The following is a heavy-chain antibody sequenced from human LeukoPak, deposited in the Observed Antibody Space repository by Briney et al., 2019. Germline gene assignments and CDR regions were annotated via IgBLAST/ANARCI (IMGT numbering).Heavy chain of an antibody. Sequence: SETLSLTCTVSGGSISSYYWSWIRQPPGKGLEWIGYIYYSGSTNYNPSLKSRVTISVDTSKNQFSLKLSSVTAADTAVYYCAIGPYGLNWHSAWDYWGQGTLVTVSS. CDR3: AIGPYGLNWHSAWDY. V-gene: IGHV4-59*01. CDR2: IYYSGST. CDR1: GGSISSYY. J-gene: IGHJ4*02. D-gene: IGHD1-7*01.